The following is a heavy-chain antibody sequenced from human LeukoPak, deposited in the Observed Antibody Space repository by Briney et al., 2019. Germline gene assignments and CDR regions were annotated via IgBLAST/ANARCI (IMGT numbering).Heavy chain of an antibody. D-gene: IGHD3-9*01. Sequence: PGGSLRLSCAASGFTFSSYTMNWVRQAPGKGLEYVSAISSNGGSTYYANSVKGRFTISRDNSKNTLYLQMGSLRAEDMAVYYCARAPRRYFDWFDYWGQGTLVTVSS. CDR2: ISSNGGST. CDR1: GFTFSSYT. V-gene: IGHV3-64*01. J-gene: IGHJ4*02. CDR3: ARAPRRYFDWFDY.